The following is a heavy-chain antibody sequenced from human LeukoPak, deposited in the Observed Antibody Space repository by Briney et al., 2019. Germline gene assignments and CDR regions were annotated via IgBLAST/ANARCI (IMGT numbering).Heavy chain of an antibody. CDR2: ISYDGSNK. D-gene: IGHD3-9*01. CDR3: AKAFYDILTGFPN. J-gene: IGHJ4*02. V-gene: IGHV3-30*18. Sequence: GRSLRLSCAASGFTFSSYGMHWVRQAPGKGLEWVAVISYDGSNKYYAVSVKGRFTISRDNSKNTLYLQMNSLRAEDTAVYYCAKAFYDILTGFPNWGQGTLVTVSS. CDR1: GFTFSSYG.